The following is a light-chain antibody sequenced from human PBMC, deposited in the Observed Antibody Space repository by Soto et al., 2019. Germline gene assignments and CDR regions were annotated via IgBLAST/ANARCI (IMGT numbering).Light chain of an antibody. J-gene: IGLJ2*01. V-gene: IGLV2-8*01. Sequence: QSALTQPPSASGSPGQSVTISCTGTSSDVGGFNYISWYQHHPGKAPKLMIYEVSKRPSGVPDRFSGSKSGKTASLTVSGLQAEDEADYYCSSYAGSNKGVFGGGTKLTVL. CDR1: SSDVGGFNY. CDR3: SSYAGSNKGV. CDR2: EVS.